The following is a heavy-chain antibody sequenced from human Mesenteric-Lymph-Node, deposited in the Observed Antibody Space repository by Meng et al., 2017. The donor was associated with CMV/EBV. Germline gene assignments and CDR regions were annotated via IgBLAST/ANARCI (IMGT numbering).Heavy chain of an antibody. CDR1: GGSISSYY. D-gene: IGHD4-17*01. CDR2: IYYSGGT. CDR3: ARGFADYGYYFDY. J-gene: IGHJ4*02. V-gene: IGHV4-59*01. Sequence: GSLRLSCTVSGGSISSYYWSWIRQPPGKGLEWIGYIYYSGGTDYNPSLKSRVSISVDTSKSQFSLKLRSVTAADTAMYYCARGFADYGYYFDYWGQGTLVTVSS.